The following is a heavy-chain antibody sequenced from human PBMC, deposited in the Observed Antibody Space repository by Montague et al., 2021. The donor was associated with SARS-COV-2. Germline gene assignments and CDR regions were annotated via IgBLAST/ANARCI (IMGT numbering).Heavy chain of an antibody. CDR3: ARPVSYYDILSSSTNWFDP. D-gene: IGHD3-9*01. J-gene: IGHJ5*02. CDR1: GGSISSSSYY. V-gene: IGHV4-39*01. CDR2: IYYSGST. Sequence: SETLSLTCIVSGGSISSSSYYWGWIRQPPGKGLEWIGSIYYSGSTYYNPSLKSRVTISVDTSKNQFSLKLSSVTAADTAVYYCARPVSYYDILSSSTNWFDPWGQGTLVTVSS.